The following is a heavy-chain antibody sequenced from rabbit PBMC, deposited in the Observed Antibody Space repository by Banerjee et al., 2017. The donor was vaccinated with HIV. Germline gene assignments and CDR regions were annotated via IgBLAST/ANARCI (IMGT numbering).Heavy chain of an antibody. CDR3: ARYANYGGYSYAFNL. CDR1: GFSFTNKYV. V-gene: IGHV1S45*01. CDR2: INTSSGNT. D-gene: IGHD8-1*01. J-gene: IGHJ4*01. Sequence: QEQLEESGGDLVKPEGSLTLTCTASGFSFTNKYVMCWVRQAPGKGLEWIACINTSSGNTVYASWAKGRFTISKTSSTTVTLQMTSLTAADTATYFCARYANYGGYSYAFNLWGQGTLVTVS.